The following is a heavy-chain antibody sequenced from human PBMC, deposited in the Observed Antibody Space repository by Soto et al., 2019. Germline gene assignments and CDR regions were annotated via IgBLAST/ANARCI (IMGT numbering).Heavy chain of an antibody. D-gene: IGHD2-8*01. J-gene: IGHJ4*02. CDR1: GFTFSSYS. CDR3: AREYCTYGVCYGDFDY. CDR2: ISSSSSYI. Sequence: GGSLRLSCAASGFTFSSYSMNWVRQAPGKGLEWVSSISSSSSYIYYADSVKGRFTISRDNAKNSLYLQMNSLRAEDKAVYYCAREYCTYGVCYGDFDYWGQGTLVTVSS. V-gene: IGHV3-21*01.